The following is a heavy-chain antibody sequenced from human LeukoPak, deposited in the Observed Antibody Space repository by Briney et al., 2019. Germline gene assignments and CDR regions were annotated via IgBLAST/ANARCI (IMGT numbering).Heavy chain of an antibody. CDR1: GGSISSYY. CDR3: ARVRSHHKNDGTTIVVDSSIDY. J-gene: IGHJ4*02. CDR2: IYYSGST. V-gene: IGHV4-59*01. D-gene: IGHD3-22*01. Sequence: SETLSLTCTVSGGSISSYYWSWIRQPPGKGLEWIGYIYYSGSTNYNPSLKSRVTISVGTSKNQFSLKLSSVTAADTAVYYCARVRSHHKNDGTTIVVDSSIDYWGQGTLVTVSS.